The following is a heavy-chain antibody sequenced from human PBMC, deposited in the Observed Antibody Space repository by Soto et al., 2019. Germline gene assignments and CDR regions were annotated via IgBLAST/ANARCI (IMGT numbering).Heavy chain of an antibody. V-gene: IGHV3-23*01. CDR1: GFTFRNYA. CDR3: ATALYASGSYYTAAFDV. D-gene: IGHD3-10*01. J-gene: IGHJ3*01. Sequence: GGSLRLSCETSGFTFRNYAMSWVRRAPGKGLEWVSDINDDGRYTYYAYSVMGRFSVSRDNSKNTLFLQMNHLRAEDTAIYYCATALYASGSYYTAAFDVWGQGTMVTVSS. CDR2: INDDGRYT.